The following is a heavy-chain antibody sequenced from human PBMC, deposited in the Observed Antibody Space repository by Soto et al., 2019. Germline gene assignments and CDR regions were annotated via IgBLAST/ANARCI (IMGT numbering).Heavy chain of an antibody. Sequence: VGSLRLSCAASGFTFSNYPMNWVRQAPGKGLEWVSGITSGGNTYYADSVKGRFTISRDNSKNTLYLQVNSLRAEDTALYYCAKKTDSSGWDYWGQGTLVTAPQ. CDR2: ITSGGNT. CDR3: AKKTDSSGWDY. V-gene: IGHV3-23*01. J-gene: IGHJ4*02. CDR1: GFTFSNYP. D-gene: IGHD6-19*01.